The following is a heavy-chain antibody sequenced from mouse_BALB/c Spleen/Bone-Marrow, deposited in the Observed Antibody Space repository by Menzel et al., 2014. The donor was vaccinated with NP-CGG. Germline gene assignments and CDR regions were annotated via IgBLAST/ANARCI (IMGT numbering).Heavy chain of an antibody. D-gene: IGHD2-4*01. CDR3: ARGEDHDDYYAMDY. CDR2: IWGDGST. J-gene: IGHJ4*01. CDR1: GFSLTGYG. V-gene: IGHV2-6-7*01. Sequence: VKLVEPGPGLVAPSQSLSITCTVSGFSLTGYGVNWVRPPPGKGLEWLGMIWGDGSTDYNSALKSRLSISKDNSKSQVFLKMNSLQTDDTARYYCARGEDHDDYYAMDYWGQGTSVTVSS.